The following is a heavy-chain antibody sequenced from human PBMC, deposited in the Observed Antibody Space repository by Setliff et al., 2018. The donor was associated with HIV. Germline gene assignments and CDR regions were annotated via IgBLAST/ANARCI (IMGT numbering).Heavy chain of an antibody. CDR3: ARGGIGDYYYYYMDV. Sequence: SETLSLTCTVSGGSISSHYWSWIRQPPGKGLEWIGYIYYSGSTNYNPSLKSRVTISVVTSKNQFSLKLSSVTAADTAVYYCARGGIGDYYYYYMDVWGKGTTVT. V-gene: IGHV4-59*11. D-gene: IGHD3-10*01. CDR1: GGSISSHY. J-gene: IGHJ6*03. CDR2: IYYSGST.